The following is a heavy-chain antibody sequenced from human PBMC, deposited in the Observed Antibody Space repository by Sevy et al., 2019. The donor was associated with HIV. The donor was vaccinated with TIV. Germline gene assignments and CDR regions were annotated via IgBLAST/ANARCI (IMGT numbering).Heavy chain of an antibody. CDR1: GFTFSSYS. D-gene: IGHD2-15*01. V-gene: IGHV3-48*02. J-gene: IGHJ4*02. Sequence: GGSLRLSCAASGFTFSSYSMNWVRQAPGKGLEWVSYISSSSSTIYYADSVKGRFTISRDNAKNSLYLQMNSLRDEDTAVYYCARDHGYCSGGSCYSGGYWGQGTLVTVSS. CDR2: ISSSSSTI. CDR3: ARDHGYCSGGSCYSGGY.